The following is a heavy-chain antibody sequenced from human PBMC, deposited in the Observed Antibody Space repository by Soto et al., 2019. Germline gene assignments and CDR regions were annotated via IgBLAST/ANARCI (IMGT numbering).Heavy chain of an antibody. D-gene: IGHD7-27*01. CDR2: IYHSGST. V-gene: IGHV4-4*02. J-gene: IGHJ4*02. CDR1: GGSISSSNW. Sequence: SETLSLTCAVSGGSISSSNWWSWVRQPPGKGLEWIGEIYHSGSTNYNPSLKSRVTISVDKSKNQFSLKLSSVTAADTAVYYCARDRASTGDRKVSGIEYWGQGTLVTVSS. CDR3: ARDRASTGDRKVSGIEY.